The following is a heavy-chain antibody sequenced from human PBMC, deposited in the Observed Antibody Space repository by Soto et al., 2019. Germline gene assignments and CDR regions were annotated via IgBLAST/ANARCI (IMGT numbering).Heavy chain of an antibody. CDR2: IYYSGSA. J-gene: IGHJ4*02. D-gene: IGHD3-22*01. CDR3: ALRSMAVVPEY. Sequence: SETLSLTCTVSGGSISSGGYYWSWIRQHPGKGLEWIGYIYYSGSAYYNPSLKSRVTISVDTSKNQFSLKLSSVTAADTAVYYCALRSMAVVPEYWGQGTLVTVSS. CDR1: GGSISSGGYY. V-gene: IGHV4-31*03.